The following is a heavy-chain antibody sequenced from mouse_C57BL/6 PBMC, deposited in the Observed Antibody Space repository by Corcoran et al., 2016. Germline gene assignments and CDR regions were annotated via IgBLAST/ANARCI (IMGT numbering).Heavy chain of an antibody. V-gene: IGHV1-26*01. D-gene: IGHD1-1*01. Sequence: EVQLQQSGPELVKPGASVKISCKASGYTFTDYYMNWVKQSHGKSLEWIGDINPNNGGTSYNQKFKGKATLTVDKSSSTAYMELRSLTSEDSAVDYCARNPYDGSSPAWFAYWGQGTLVTVSA. CDR3: ARNPYDGSSPAWFAY. J-gene: IGHJ3*01. CDR1: GYTFTDYY. CDR2: INPNNGGT.